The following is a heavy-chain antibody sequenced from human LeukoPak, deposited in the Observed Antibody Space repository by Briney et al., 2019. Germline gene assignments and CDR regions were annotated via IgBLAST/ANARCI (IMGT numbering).Heavy chain of an antibody. D-gene: IGHD5-24*01. V-gene: IGHV1-69*05. J-gene: IGHJ3*02. CDR1: GGTFSSYA. CDR2: TIPIFGTA. Sequence: GASVKVSCKASGGTFSSYAISWVRQAPGQGLEWMGGTIPIFGTANHAQKFQGRVTITTDESTSTAYTELSSLRSEDTAVYYCARAERWANAFDIWGQGTMVTVSS. CDR3: ARAERWANAFDI.